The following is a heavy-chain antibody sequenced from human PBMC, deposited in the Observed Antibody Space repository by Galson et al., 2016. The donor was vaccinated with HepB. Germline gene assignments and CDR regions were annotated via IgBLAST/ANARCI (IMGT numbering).Heavy chain of an antibody. D-gene: IGHD2-8*02. Sequence: QSGAEVKKPGESLKLSCTASGHSIASYWIGWVRQLPGKGLECMGIIDPSDSEIRSMPSFRSHVTTSADKSTNTAYLQWSSLKASDTAVYYCAAARPPGLVLVYWGLGTRVTVSS. V-gene: IGHV5-51*01. CDR1: GHSIASYW. CDR3: AAARPPGLVLVY. CDR2: IDPSDSEI. J-gene: IGHJ4*02.